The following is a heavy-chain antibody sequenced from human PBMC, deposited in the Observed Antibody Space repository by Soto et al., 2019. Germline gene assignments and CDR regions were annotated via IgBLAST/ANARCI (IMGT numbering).Heavy chain of an antibody. Sequence: ASVKVSCKASGYTFTSYAMHWVRQAPGQRLEWMGWINAGNGNTKYSQKFRGRVTITRDTSASTAYMELSSLRSEDTAVYYCAREGGSYYRYYYGMDVWGQGTTVTVSS. D-gene: IGHD1-26*01. CDR1: GYTFTSYA. CDR3: AREGGSYYRYYYGMDV. V-gene: IGHV1-3*01. CDR2: INAGNGNT. J-gene: IGHJ6*02.